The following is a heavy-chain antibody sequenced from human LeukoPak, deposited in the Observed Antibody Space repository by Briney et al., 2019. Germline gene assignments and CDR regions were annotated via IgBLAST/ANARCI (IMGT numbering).Heavy chain of an antibody. J-gene: IGHJ6*04. V-gene: IGHV1-69*13. CDR2: IIPIFGTA. Sequence: SVKVSCKASVGTFSSYAISWVPQAPGRGLECMGGIIPIFGTANYAQKFQGRVTITADESTSTAYMELSSLRSEDTAVYYCARDSTGEDYYYYGMDVWGKGTTVTVSS. CDR3: ARDSTGEDYYYYGMDV. CDR1: VGTFSSYA. D-gene: IGHD3-10*01.